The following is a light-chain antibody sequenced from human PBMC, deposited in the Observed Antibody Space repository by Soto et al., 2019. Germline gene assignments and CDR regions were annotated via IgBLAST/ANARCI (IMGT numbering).Light chain of an antibody. CDR1: SSDVGAYDY. Sequence: QSALTQPPSASGSPGQSVTIPCTGTSSDVGAYDYVSWYQQHPGKAPKLMIYEINKRPSGVPDRFSGSKSGNTASLTVSGLQAEDEADYYCSSFAGSNNFPYVFGTGTKV. CDR3: SSFAGSNNFPYV. J-gene: IGLJ1*01. CDR2: EIN. V-gene: IGLV2-8*01.